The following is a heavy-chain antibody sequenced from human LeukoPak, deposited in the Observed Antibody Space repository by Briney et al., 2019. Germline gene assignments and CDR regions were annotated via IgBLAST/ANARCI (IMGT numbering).Heavy chain of an antibody. V-gene: IGHV3-21*01. J-gene: IGHJ3*02. D-gene: IGHD4-23*01. Sequence: PGGSLRLSCAASGFTFSSYSMNWVRQATGKGLEWVSSISSSSSYIYYADSVKGRFTISRDNAKNSLYLQMNSLRAEDTAVYYCARASSGGAFDIWGQGTMVTVSS. CDR3: ARASSGGAFDI. CDR1: GFTFSSYS. CDR2: ISSSSSYI.